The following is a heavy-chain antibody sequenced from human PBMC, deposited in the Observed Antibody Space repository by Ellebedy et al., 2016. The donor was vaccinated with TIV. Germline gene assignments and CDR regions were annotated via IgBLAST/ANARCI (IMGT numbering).Heavy chain of an antibody. D-gene: IGHD2-21*02. V-gene: IGHV3-23*01. CDR1: GFTFSRYA. Sequence: PGGSLRLSCAASGFTFSRYAMSWVRQAPGKGLEWVSSVIHDGTITYYADSVKGRFTISRDNSRNTLYLQMNSLRVEDSAIYYCGRDGVTGNGRWDWLDPWGQGTLVTVSS. CDR3: GRDGVTGNGRWDWLDP. J-gene: IGHJ5*02. CDR2: VIHDGTIT.